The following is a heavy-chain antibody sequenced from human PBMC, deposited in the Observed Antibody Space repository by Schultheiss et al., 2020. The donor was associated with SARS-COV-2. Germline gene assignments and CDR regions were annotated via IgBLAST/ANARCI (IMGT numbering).Heavy chain of an antibody. D-gene: IGHD2-21*01. J-gene: IGHJ5*02. CDR3: ARGILWWQTPEYWFDP. CDR2: IYHSGST. V-gene: IGHV4-30-2*01. Sequence: SETLSLTCAVSGGSISSGGYSWSWIRQPPGKGLEWIGYIYHSGSTYYNPSLKSRVTISVDRSKNQFSLKLSSVTAADTAVYYCARGILWWQTPEYWFDPWGQGTLVTVSS. CDR1: GGSISSGGYS.